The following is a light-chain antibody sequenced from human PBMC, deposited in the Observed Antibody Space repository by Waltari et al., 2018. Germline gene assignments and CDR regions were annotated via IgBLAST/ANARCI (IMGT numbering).Light chain of an antibody. J-gene: IGLJ3*02. CDR3: QSYDSSVSAWV. V-gene: IGLV1-40*01. CDR1: SYNIGAGSD. CDR2: GHN. Sequence: QSVLTQPPSVSGAPGQSITISCTGSSYNIGAGSDVHRYQHLPGTAPKLLIYGHNNRPSGVPDRFSGSKSGTSASLAITGLQAEDEADYYCQSYDSSVSAWVFGGGTKLTVV.